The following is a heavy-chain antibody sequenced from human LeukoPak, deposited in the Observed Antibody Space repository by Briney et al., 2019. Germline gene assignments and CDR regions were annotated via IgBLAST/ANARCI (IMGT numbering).Heavy chain of an antibody. CDR3: ARADTAMVPGSYYYYMDV. Sequence: PSETLSLTCTVSGGSISSYYWSWIRQPAGKGLEWIGRIYTSGSTNYNPSLKSRVTISVDKSKNQFSLKLSSVTAADTAVYYCARADTAMVPGSYYYYMDVGGKGTTVTVSS. D-gene: IGHD5-18*01. V-gene: IGHV4-4*07. CDR2: IYTSGST. CDR1: GGSISSYY. J-gene: IGHJ6*03.